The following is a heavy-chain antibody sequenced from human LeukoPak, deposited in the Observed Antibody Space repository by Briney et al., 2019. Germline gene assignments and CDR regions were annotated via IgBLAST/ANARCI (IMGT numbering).Heavy chain of an antibody. D-gene: IGHD6-6*01. CDR2: IYSGGTT. Sequence: LXLXXXASXXTXXXNYMSWVRQAXGXGLEWVSVIYSGGTTYHADSVKGRFTISRDNSKNTLYLQMNSLRAEDMAVYYCARVAPYTVPAYYFDYWGQGTLVTVSS. V-gene: IGHV3-53*01. CDR1: XXTXXXNY. CDR3: ARVAPYTVPAYYFDY. J-gene: IGHJ4*02.